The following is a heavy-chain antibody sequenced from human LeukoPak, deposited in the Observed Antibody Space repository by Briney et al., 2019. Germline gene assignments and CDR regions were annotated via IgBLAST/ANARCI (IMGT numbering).Heavy chain of an antibody. CDR2: IQQDGGEK. D-gene: IGHD5-18*01. CDR1: GFTFSTYW. Sequence: GGSLRLSCAASGFTFSTYWMTWVRRAPGKGLEWVANIQQDGGEKYYMDSVRGRFTISRDNAKNAVYLQMNSLRAGDTAVYYCARASRSSTDTAIFYWGQGTLVTVSS. CDR3: ARASRSSTDTAIFY. J-gene: IGHJ4*02. V-gene: IGHV3-7*01.